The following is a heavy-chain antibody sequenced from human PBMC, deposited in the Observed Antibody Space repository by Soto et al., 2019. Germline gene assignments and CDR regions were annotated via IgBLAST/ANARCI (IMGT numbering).Heavy chain of an antibody. Sequence: EVQLVESGGGLVKPGGSLRLSCAASGFTFSSYSMNWVRQAPGKGLEWVSSISSSSSYIYYADSVKGRFTISRPNAKNSVYQQMNGLRAEDTAVYYCARDKWQQLAREFGWFDPGGQGTLVTVPS. J-gene: IGHJ5*02. V-gene: IGHV3-21*01. CDR3: ARDKWQQLAREFGWFDP. D-gene: IGHD6-13*01. CDR1: GFTFSSYS. CDR2: ISSSSSYI.